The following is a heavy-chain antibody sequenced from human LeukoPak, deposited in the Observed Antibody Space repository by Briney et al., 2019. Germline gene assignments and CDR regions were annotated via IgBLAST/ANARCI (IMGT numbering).Heavy chain of an antibody. CDR1: GYRFTTYG. CDR2: INAYSGNT. D-gene: IGHD2-2*01. Sequence: GASVKVSCKASGYRFTTYGISWVRQVPGQGLEWMGWINAYSGNTDYTQNLQGRVTMATDTSTATAYMELRSLRSDDTAVYYCVFGECSSTSCYPRRDYWGQGTLVTVSS. CDR3: VFGECSSTSCYPRRDY. J-gene: IGHJ4*02. V-gene: IGHV1-18*01.